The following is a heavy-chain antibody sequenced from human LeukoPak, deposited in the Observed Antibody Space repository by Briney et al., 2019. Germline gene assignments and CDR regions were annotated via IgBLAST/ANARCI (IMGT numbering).Heavy chain of an antibody. Sequence: PGGSLRLSCAASGFSFSSFGISWVRQAPGKGLEWVSAIGGRDSYIADSVKGRFTISRDNPKNTLYLQMNSLRAEDTAVYYCAKRFDYGGDGNYFDYWGQGTPVTVSS. V-gene: IGHV3-23*01. CDR3: AKRFDYGGDGNYFDY. CDR2: IGGRDSYI. D-gene: IGHD4-23*01. J-gene: IGHJ4*02. CDR1: GFSFSSFG.